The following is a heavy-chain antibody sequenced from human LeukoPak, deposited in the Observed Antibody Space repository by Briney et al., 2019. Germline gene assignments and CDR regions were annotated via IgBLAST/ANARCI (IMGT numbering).Heavy chain of an antibody. D-gene: IGHD6-13*01. CDR2: ILYDGSYK. J-gene: IGHJ4*02. CDR3: AKVVQYTASTGTGLDY. V-gene: IGHV3-33*06. Sequence: AGGSLILSCAASGFTFSNYCMHSVRQAPGKGLDWVAVILYDGSYKYYADSVKGRFTISRDNSKNTLYLQMNSLRAEDTAVYYCAKVVQYTASTGTGLDYWGQGTLVTVSS. CDR1: GFTFSNYC.